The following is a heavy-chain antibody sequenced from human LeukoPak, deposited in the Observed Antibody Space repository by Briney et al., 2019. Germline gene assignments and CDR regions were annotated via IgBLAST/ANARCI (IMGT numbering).Heavy chain of an antibody. CDR2: INPSGGST. D-gene: IGHD3-10*01. J-gene: IGHJ4*02. CDR1: GYTFTSYY. CDR3: ARERSGSYQALSF. Sequence: ASVKVSCKVSGYTFTSYYMHWVRQAPGQGLEWMGIINPSGGSTSYAQKFQGRVTMTRDMSTSTVYMELSSLRSEDTAVYYCARERSGSYQALSFWGQGTLVTVSS. V-gene: IGHV1-46*01.